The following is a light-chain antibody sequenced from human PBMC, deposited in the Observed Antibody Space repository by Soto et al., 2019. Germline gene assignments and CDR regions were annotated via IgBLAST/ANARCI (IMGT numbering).Light chain of an antibody. CDR3: SSYTSSSTYV. CDR2: EVS. V-gene: IGLV2-14*01. Sequence: QSVLTQPASVSGSPGQSITISCTGTSSDVGGYDYVSWYQQHPGNAPNLMIYEVSNRPSGVSDRFSGSKSGNTASLTISGRQAEDEADDYCSSYTSSSTYVFGAGTKLTVL. CDR1: SSDVGGYDY. J-gene: IGLJ1*01.